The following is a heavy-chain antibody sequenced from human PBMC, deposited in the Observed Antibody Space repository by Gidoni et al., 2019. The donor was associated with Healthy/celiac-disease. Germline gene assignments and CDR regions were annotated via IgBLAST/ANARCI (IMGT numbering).Heavy chain of an antibody. V-gene: IGHV1-69*06. D-gene: IGHD3-10*01. CDR1: GGPFSSYA. Sequence: QVQLVQSGAEVKKPGSSVKVSCKASGGPFSSYAIRWVRQAPGQGLEWMGGIIPIFGTANYAQKFQGRVTITADKSTSTAYMELSSLRSEDTAVYYCAREAGRGGYYYGMDVWGKGTTVTVSS. CDR3: AREAGRGGYYYGMDV. CDR2: IIPIFGTA. J-gene: IGHJ6*04.